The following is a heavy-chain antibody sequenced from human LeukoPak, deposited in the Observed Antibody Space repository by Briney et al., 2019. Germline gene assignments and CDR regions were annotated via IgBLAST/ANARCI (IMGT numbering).Heavy chain of an antibody. V-gene: IGHV3-33*01. CDR2: IWYDGSNK. CDR1: GFTFSSYG. CDR3: ARSWFDPYYFDH. J-gene: IGHJ4*02. Sequence: GRSLRLSCAASGFTFSSYGMHWVRQAPGKGLEWVAVIWYDGSNKYYADSVKGRFTISRDNSKNTLYLQMNSLRAEDTAVYYCARSWFDPYYFDHWGQGTLVTVSS. D-gene: IGHD3-10*01.